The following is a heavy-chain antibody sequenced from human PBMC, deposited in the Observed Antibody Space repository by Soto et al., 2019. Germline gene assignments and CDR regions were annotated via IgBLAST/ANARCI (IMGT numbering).Heavy chain of an antibody. Sequence: QLQLQESGSGLVKPSQTLSLTCAVSGGSISSGGYSWSWIRQPPGKDLEWIGYIYHSGSTYYNPSHKSRVTISVDRSKDQFSLKLSSVTAADTAVYYCARAGGGLGYWGQGTLVTVSS. CDR1: GGSISSGGYS. J-gene: IGHJ4*02. D-gene: IGHD3-16*01. CDR3: ARAGGGLGY. V-gene: IGHV4-30-2*01. CDR2: IYHSGST.